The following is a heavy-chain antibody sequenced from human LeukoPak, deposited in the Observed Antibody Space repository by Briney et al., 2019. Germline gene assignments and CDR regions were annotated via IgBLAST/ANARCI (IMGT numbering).Heavy chain of an antibody. D-gene: IGHD3-9*01. CDR1: GYSIDNGYY. J-gene: IGHJ4*02. Sequence: SETLSLTCSVSGYSIDNGYYWAWIRQPPGKGLEWIGSIYYSGSTYYNPSLKSRVTISVDTSKNQFSLKLSSVTAADTAVYYCARSPPVLRYFDWFHFDYWGQGTLVTVSS. CDR3: ARSPPVLRYFDWFHFDY. V-gene: IGHV4-38-2*02. CDR2: IYYSGST.